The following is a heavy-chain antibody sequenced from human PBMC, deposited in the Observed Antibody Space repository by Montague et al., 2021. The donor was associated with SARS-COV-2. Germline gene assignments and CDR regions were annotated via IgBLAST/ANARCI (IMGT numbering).Heavy chain of an antibody. CDR2: IKQSGST. CDR3: ARGHLSVSMIVVVFTSASYYFDY. D-gene: IGHD3-22*01. CDR1: GGSFGDDH. V-gene: IGHV4-34*01. Sequence: SETLSLTCGVYGGSFGDDHWSRIRQPPGKGLEWIGDIKQSGSTNYNPSRKSRVTISVDTSRNQFSLKLTSVTTADTAVYFCARGHLSVSMIVVVFTSASYYFDYWGQGALVTVSS. J-gene: IGHJ4*02.